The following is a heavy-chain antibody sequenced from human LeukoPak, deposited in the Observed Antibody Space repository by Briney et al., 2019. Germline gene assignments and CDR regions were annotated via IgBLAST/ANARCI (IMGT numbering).Heavy chain of an antibody. D-gene: IGHD6-13*01. CDR3: ARTGSSWLGWFDP. Sequence: PSETLSLTCTVSGGSISSGDYYWSWIRQPPGKGLEWIGYIYYSGSTYYNPSLKSRVTMSVDTSKNQFSLKLSSVTAVDTAVYYCARTGSSWLGWFDPWGQGTLVTVSS. CDR2: IYYSGST. CDR1: GGSISSGDYY. V-gene: IGHV4-30-4*01. J-gene: IGHJ5*02.